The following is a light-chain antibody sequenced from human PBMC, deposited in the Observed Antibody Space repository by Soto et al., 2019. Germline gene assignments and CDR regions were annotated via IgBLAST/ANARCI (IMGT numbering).Light chain of an antibody. CDR3: SSYTSSSTPRYV. CDR2: EVS. CDR1: SGDVGGYNY. J-gene: IGLJ1*01. Sequence: QSALTQPASVSGSPGQSITISCTGTSGDVGGYNYVSWYQQHPGKAPKLMIYEVSNRPSGVSNRFSGSKSGNTASLTISGLQAEDEADYYCSSYTSSSTPRYVFXTGTKLTVL. V-gene: IGLV2-14*01.